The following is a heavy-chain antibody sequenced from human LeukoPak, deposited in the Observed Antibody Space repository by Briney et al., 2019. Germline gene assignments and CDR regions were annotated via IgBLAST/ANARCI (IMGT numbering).Heavy chain of an antibody. CDR1: GFTFSSYL. J-gene: IGHJ4*02. CDR3: ARGDPDS. D-gene: IGHD2-21*01. Sequence: GGSLRLSCAASGFTFSSYLMTWVRQAPGKGLEWVANIKPDGSEKYYVDSVKGRFTISRDNAKNSLYLQMNSLRAEDTAVYYCARGDPDSWGQGTLVTVSS. V-gene: IGHV3-7*01. CDR2: IKPDGSEK.